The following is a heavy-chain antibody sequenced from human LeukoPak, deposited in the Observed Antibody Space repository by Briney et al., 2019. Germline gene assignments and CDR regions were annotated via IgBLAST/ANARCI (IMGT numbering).Heavy chain of an antibody. CDR1: GLTFSTYS. V-gene: IGHV3-48*04. CDR3: ARDPLRYFDWLFYDY. Sequence: HPGGSLRLSCAASGLTFSTYSMSWVRQAPGKGLEWVSYISSSSSTIYYADSVKGRFTISRDNAKNSLYLQMNSLRAEDTAVYYCARDPLRYFDWLFYDYWGQGTLVTVSS. J-gene: IGHJ4*02. CDR2: ISSSSSTI. D-gene: IGHD3-9*01.